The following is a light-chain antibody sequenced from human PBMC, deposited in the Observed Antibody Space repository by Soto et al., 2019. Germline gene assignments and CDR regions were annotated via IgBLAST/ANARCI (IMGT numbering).Light chain of an antibody. V-gene: IGLV4-69*01. Sequence: QPVLTQSPSASASLGASVKLTCTLSSGHSSYAIAWHQQQPEKGPRYLMKLNSDGSHSKGDGIPDRFSGSSSGAERYLTISSLQSEDEADYYCQTWGTVLYVFGTGTKLTVL. J-gene: IGLJ1*01. CDR3: QTWGTVLYV. CDR2: LNSDGSH. CDR1: SGHSSYA.